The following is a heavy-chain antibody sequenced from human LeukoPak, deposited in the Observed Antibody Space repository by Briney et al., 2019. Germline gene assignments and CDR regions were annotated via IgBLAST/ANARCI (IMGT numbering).Heavy chain of an antibody. V-gene: IGHV3-23*01. J-gene: IGHJ4*02. CDR1: GFSFSEYA. CDR2: LSGSGGDT. CDR3: AARNY. D-gene: IGHD1-14*01. Sequence: PGGSLRLSCEASGFSFSEYAMSWVRQAPGKGLEWVSSLSGSGGDTFYADSVKGRFTISRDNSKNTLYLQMNSLRVEDTAVYYCAARNYWGEGTLVTVSS.